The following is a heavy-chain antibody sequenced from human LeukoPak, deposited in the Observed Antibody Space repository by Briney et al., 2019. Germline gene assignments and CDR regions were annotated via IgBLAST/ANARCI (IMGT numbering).Heavy chain of an antibody. CDR2: INPNSGGT. CDR3: ARGDDFWSGNFNA. CDR1: GYRFTDYH. Sequence: ASVKVSCKASGYRFTDYHMHWVRQAPGQGGEWMGRINPNSGGTNYAQKFQGRVTMTRDTSISAAYMELGGLRSDNTAVYYCARGDDFWSGNFNAWGQGTLVTVSS. D-gene: IGHD3-3*01. J-gene: IGHJ5*02. V-gene: IGHV1-2*06.